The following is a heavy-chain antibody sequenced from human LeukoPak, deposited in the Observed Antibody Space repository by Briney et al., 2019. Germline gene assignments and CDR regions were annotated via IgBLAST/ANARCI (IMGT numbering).Heavy chain of an antibody. CDR3: ASSRIAYCSGGSCYPNDY. J-gene: IGHJ4*02. CDR2: FDPEDGET. Sequence: ASVKVSCKVSGYTLTELSMHWVRQAPGKGLEWMGGFDPEDGETIYAQKFQGRVTMTEDTSTDTAYMELSSLRSEDTAVYYCASSRIAYCSGGSCYPNDYWGQGTLATVSS. CDR1: GYTLTELS. D-gene: IGHD2-15*01. V-gene: IGHV1-24*01.